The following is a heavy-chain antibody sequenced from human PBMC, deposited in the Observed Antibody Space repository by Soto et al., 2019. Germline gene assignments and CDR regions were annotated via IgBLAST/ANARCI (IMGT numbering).Heavy chain of an antibody. D-gene: IGHD6-13*01. Sequence: EVQLVESGGGLVQPGGSLRLSCAASGFTFSSFWMHWVRQAPGKGLVWISRIIRDGSSTNYADSVEGRFTISRDNAKNTLYLEINSLRAEDTAVYFCGRGGSGIYGMDIWGQGTTVTVSS. CDR3: GRGGSGIYGMDI. CDR2: IIRDGSST. CDR1: GFTFSSFW. J-gene: IGHJ6*02. V-gene: IGHV3-74*01.